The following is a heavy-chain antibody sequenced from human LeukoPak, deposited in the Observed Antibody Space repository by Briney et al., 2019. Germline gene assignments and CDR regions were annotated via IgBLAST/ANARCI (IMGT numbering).Heavy chain of an antibody. CDR2: INHSGST. CDR3: ARGLSYCSGGSCYSGDSPVDY. CDR1: GGSLSGYY. Sequence: PSETLSLTCAVYGGSLSGYYWSWIRQPPGKGLEWIGEINHSGSTNYNPSLKSRVTISVDTSKNQFSLKLSSVTAADTAVYYCARGLSYCSGGSCYSGDSPVDYWGQGTLVTVSS. V-gene: IGHV4-34*01. J-gene: IGHJ4*02. D-gene: IGHD2-15*01.